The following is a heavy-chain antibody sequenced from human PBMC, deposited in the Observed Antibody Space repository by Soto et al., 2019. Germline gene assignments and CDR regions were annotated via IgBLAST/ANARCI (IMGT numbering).Heavy chain of an antibody. V-gene: IGHV4-39*01. CDR3: ARRAPGSHFFDY. Sequence: QLQLHESGPGVVKPAETLSLTCSVSGGPISSGSYYWAWIRQPPGKGLDWIGNIYYSGTTYYNPSLQSRVTISVDTSKNQSPPPLRSVTAADTAVYCCARRAPGSHFFDYWGQGTLVTVSS. J-gene: IGHJ4*02. CDR2: IYYSGTT. CDR1: GGPISSGSYY. D-gene: IGHD2-15*01.